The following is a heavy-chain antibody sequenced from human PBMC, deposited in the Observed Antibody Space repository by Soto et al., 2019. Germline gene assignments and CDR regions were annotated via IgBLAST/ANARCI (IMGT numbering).Heavy chain of an antibody. Sequence: SETLSLTCAVYGGSFSGYYWSWIRQPPGKGLEWIGEINHSGSTNYNPSLKSRVTISVDTSKNQFSLKLSSVTAADTAVYYCARASRGTDYWGQGTLVTVSS. CDR3: ARASRGTDY. CDR1: GGSFSGYY. CDR2: INHSGST. V-gene: IGHV4-34*01. D-gene: IGHD3-16*01. J-gene: IGHJ4*02.